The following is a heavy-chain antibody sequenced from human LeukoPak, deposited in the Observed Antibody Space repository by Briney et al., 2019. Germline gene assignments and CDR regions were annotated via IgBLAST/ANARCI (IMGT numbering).Heavy chain of an antibody. CDR3: ARDPRRSSQTGYFDY. CDR1: GFTFSNYA. V-gene: IGHV3-30*04. Sequence: GGSLRLSCAASGFTFSNYAMHWVRQAPGKGLEWVAVMSYDESNKYYADSVKGRFTISRDNSKNTVYLQMNSLRAEDTAVYYCARDPRRSSQTGYFDYWGQGTLVTVSS. CDR2: MSYDESNK. D-gene: IGHD6-19*01. J-gene: IGHJ4*02.